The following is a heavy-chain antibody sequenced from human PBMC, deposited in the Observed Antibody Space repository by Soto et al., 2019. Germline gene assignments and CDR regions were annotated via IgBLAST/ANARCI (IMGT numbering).Heavy chain of an antibody. CDR2: IKQDGSEK. Sequence: EVPLVESGGGLVQPGGSLRLSCEASEFTFSSYWMSWVRQAPGKGLEWVANIKQDGSEKYYVDSVKGRFTISRDNAKNTLFLQMNSLRAEDTAVYYCARDRPDAGRSVFDYLGQGTLVTVSS. J-gene: IGHJ4*02. D-gene: IGHD6-13*01. V-gene: IGHV3-7*01. CDR1: EFTFSSYW. CDR3: ARDRPDAGRSVFDY.